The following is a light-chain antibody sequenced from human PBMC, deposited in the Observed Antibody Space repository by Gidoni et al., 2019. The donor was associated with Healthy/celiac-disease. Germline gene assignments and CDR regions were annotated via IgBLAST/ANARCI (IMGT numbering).Light chain of an antibody. V-gene: IGKV3-15*01. CDR2: GAS. J-gene: IGKJ3*01. Sequence: EIGVKQTPATLSVSPGERAPLSCRASQSVSSNLAWYQQKPGQAPRLLLYGASTRATGIPARFSGSGSGTAFTLTISSLQSEDFAVYYCQQYNNWPFTFGPGTKVDIK. CDR3: QQYNNWPFT. CDR1: QSVSSN.